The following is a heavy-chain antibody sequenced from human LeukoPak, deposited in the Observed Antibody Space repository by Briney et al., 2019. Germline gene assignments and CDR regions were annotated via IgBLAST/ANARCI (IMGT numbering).Heavy chain of an antibody. CDR3: AKVSAMDPYYYYYMDV. V-gene: IGHV3-30*18. D-gene: IGHD5-18*01. CDR2: ISYDGSNK. Sequence: PGGSLRLSCAASGFTFSSYGMHWVRQAPGKGLEWVAVISYDGSNKYYADSVKGRFTISRDNSKNTLYLQMNSLRAEDTAVYYCAKVSAMDPYYYYYMDVWGKGTTVTVSS. CDR1: GFTFSSYG. J-gene: IGHJ6*03.